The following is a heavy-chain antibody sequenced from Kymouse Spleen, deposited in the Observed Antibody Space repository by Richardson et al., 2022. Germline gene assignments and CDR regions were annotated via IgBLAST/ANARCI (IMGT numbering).Heavy chain of an antibody. V-gene: IGHV1-3*01. CDR3: AREEGIVGASFDY. D-gene: IGHD1-26*01. Sequence: QVQLVQSGAEVKKPGASVKVSCKASGYTFTSYAMHWVRQAPGQRLEWMGWINAGNGNTKYSQKFQGRVTITRDTSASTAYMELSSLRSEDTAVYYCAREEGIVGASFDYWGQGTLVTVSS. CDR1: GYTFTSYA. CDR2: INAGNGNT. J-gene: IGHJ4*02.